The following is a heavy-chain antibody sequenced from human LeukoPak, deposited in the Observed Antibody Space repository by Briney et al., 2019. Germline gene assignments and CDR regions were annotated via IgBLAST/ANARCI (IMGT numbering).Heavy chain of an antibody. CDR3: ARDQLASSGFDP. CDR1: GGSLSSSSYY. D-gene: IGHD6-13*01. V-gene: IGHV4-39*07. J-gene: IGHJ5*02. CDR2: IYYSGST. Sequence: SGTLSLTCTVSGGSLSSSSYYWGWIRQPPGKGLEWIGSIYYSGSTYYNPSLKRRVTISVETSKNQCSLKLSSVTAADTAVYYCARDQLASSGFDPWGQGTLVTVSS.